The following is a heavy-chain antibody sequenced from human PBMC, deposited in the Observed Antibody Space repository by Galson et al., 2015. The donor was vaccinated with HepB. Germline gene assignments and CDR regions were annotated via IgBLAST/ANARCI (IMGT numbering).Heavy chain of an antibody. V-gene: IGHV1-24*01. CDR1: GDTLAELF. Sequence: SVKVSCKVSGDTLAELFIHWVRQAPGKGLEWMGGFDPETGKTICAQKFQGRVTMPEDTSTDTAYMELSSLRSEDTAVYYCATESIVEGFDYWGQGTLVTVSS. CDR2: FDPETGKT. D-gene: IGHD2-21*01. J-gene: IGHJ4*02. CDR3: ATESIVEGFDY.